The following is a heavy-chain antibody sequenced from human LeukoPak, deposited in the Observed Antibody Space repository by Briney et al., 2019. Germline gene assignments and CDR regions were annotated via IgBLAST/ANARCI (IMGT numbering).Heavy chain of an antibody. CDR3: AKDRVWFGELLPDY. V-gene: IGHV3-30*18. J-gene: IGHJ4*02. CDR1: GFTFSSYG. D-gene: IGHD3-10*01. Sequence: GGSLRLSCAASGFTFSSYGMHWVRQAPGKGLEWVAVISYDGSNKYYVDPVKGRFTISRDNSKNTLYVQMNSLRAEDTAVYYCAKDRVWFGELLPDYWGQGTLVTVSS. CDR2: ISYDGSNK.